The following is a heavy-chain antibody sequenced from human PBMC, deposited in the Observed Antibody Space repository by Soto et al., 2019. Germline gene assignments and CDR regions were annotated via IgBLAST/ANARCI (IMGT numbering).Heavy chain of an antibody. CDR3: AKGGQSYDY. Sequence: GSLRLSCAASGXTFSNYSMSWVRQAPGKGLEWVSEISASVGSTYYTDSVKGLFTISIDNSKNTLYLQMNSMRAEDTAVYYCAKGGQSYDYWGQGTLGTVSS. J-gene: IGHJ4*02. CDR2: ISASVGST. D-gene: IGHD3-10*01. CDR1: GXTFSNYS. V-gene: IGHV3-23*01.